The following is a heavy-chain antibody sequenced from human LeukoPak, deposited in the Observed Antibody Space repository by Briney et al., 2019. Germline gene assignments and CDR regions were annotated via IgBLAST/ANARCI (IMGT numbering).Heavy chain of an antibody. CDR1: GGSFSGYY. V-gene: IGHV4-34*01. CDR2: INHSGST. D-gene: IGHD2-2*01. J-gene: IGHJ4*02. Sequence: PSETLSLTCAVYGGSFSGYYWSWIRQPPGKGLEWIGEINHSGSTNYNPSLKSRVTISVDTSKNQFSLKLSPVTAADTAVYYCARGGRSLCSSTSCQVPFDYWAREPWSPSPQ. CDR3: ARGGRSLCSSTSCQVPFDY.